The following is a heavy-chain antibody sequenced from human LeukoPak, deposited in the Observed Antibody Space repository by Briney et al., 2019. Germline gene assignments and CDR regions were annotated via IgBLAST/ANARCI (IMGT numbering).Heavy chain of an antibody. CDR3: ARDTNPLGGDYGDCDY. Sequence: PGRSLRLSCAASGFTFSSYAMHWVRQAPGKGLEWVAVISYDGSNKYYADSVKGRFTISRDNSKNTLYLQMNSLRAEDTAVYYCARDTNPLGGDYGDCDYWGQGTLVTVSS. V-gene: IGHV3-30-3*01. J-gene: IGHJ4*02. D-gene: IGHD3-16*01. CDR1: GFTFSSYA. CDR2: ISYDGSNK.